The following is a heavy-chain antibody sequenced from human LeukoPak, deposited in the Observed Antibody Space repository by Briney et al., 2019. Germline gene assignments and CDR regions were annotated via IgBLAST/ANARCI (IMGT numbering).Heavy chain of an antibody. Sequence: GTSLRLSCAASGFTFSSYGMHWVRQSPGRGLEWLSFISFDGSNEFYADSLKGRFTISRDNSKDTLFLQMDSLRAEDTALYYCAREEHDYVWGSYRYYYCYGIDVWGPGTTVTVSS. D-gene: IGHD3-16*02. J-gene: IGHJ6*02. CDR1: GFTFSSYG. V-gene: IGHV3-30*03. CDR2: ISFDGSNE. CDR3: AREEHDYVWGSYRYYYCYGIDV.